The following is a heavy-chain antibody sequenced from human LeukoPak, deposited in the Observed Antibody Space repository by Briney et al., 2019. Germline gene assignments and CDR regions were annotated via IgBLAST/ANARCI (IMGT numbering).Heavy chain of an antibody. V-gene: IGHV3-7*01. CDR2: LKQDGSDK. J-gene: IGHJ4*02. Sequence: PGGSLRLSCAASGFTFSSYWMSWVRQAPGKGLEWVANLKQDGSDKYYVDSVKGRFTISRDNAKNSLYLQTNSLRVEDTAVYYCAPYYSDSRAFGYWGQGTLVTVSS. CDR3: APYYSDSRAFGY. CDR1: GFTFSSYW. D-gene: IGHD3-22*01.